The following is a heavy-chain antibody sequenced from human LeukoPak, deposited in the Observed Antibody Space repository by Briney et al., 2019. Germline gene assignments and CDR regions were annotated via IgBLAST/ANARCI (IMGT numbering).Heavy chain of an antibody. D-gene: IGHD3-22*01. CDR2: FDPEDGET. J-gene: IGHJ4*02. CDR3: ATIDGHYDSSGY. V-gene: IGHV1-24*01. CDR1: GYTLTELF. Sequence: ASVKVSCKLSGYTLTELFMHCVRQAPGKGVEWMGGFDPEDGETIYAQKFQGRVTMTEDTSTDTAYMELSSLRSEDTAVYYCATIDGHYDSSGYWGQGTLVIVSS.